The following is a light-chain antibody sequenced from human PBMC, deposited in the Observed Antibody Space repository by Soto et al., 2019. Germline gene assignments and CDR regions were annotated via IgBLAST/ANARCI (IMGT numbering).Light chain of an antibody. CDR2: EVS. Sequence: QSALTQPPSASGSPGQSVTISCTGTSSDVGGYNYVSWYQQHPGKAPKLTIYEVSKRPSGVPDSFSGSKSGNTASLTVSGVQAEDEADYYCSSYAGSNNFVFGTGPKVTVL. V-gene: IGLV2-8*01. J-gene: IGLJ1*01. CDR1: SSDVGGYNY. CDR3: SSYAGSNNFV.